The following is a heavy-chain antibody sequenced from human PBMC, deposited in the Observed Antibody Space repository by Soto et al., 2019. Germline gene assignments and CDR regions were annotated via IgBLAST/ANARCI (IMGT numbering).Heavy chain of an antibody. J-gene: IGHJ4*02. CDR3: AKDPRRGIYSGYVPRGATTAPYFDS. V-gene: IGHV3-30*18. D-gene: IGHD5-12*01. Sequence: GGSLRLSCAASGFTFSSYGMHWVRQAPGKGLEWVAVISYDGSNKYYADSVKGRFTISRDNSKNTLYLQMNSLRAEDTAVYYCAKDPRRGIYSGYVPRGATTAPYFDSWRQGTLVTVSS. CDR2: ISYDGSNK. CDR1: GFTFSSYG.